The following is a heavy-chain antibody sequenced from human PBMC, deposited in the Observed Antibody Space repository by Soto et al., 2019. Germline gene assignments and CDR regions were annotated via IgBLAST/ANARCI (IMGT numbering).Heavy chain of an antibody. V-gene: IGHV3-30-3*01. CDR3: ARGGPGWELIDY. D-gene: IGHD1-26*01. CDR2: ISYDGSNK. Sequence: GGSLRLSCAASGFTFSSYAMHWVRQAPGKGLEWVAVISYDGSNKYYADSVKGRFTISRDNSKNTLYLQMNSLRAEDTAVYYCARGGPGWELIDYWGQGTLVTVSS. CDR1: GFTFSSYA. J-gene: IGHJ4*02.